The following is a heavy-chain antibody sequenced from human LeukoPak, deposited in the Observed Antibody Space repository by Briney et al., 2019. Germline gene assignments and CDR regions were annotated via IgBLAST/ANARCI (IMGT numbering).Heavy chain of an antibody. CDR3: AKDGDSSGYYWRKYYFDY. CDR1: GFTFSSYA. V-gene: IGHV3-23*01. Sequence: GGSLRLSCAASGFTFSSYAMSWVRQAPGKGLELVSATSGSGGSTYYADSVKGRFTTSRDKSKNTLYLQMDSLRAEDTAVYYWAKDGDSSGYYWRKYYFDYWGQGTLVTVSS. D-gene: IGHD3-22*01. J-gene: IGHJ4*02. CDR2: TSGSGGST.